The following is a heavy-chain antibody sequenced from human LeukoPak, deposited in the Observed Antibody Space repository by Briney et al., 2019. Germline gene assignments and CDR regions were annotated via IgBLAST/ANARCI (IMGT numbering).Heavy chain of an antibody. CDR3: AKDLGVYDSSGYYPNYFDY. J-gene: IGHJ4*02. CDR1: GFIFTNYF. V-gene: IGHV3-23*01. CDR2: ISGSGGST. D-gene: IGHD3-22*01. Sequence: GGSLRLSCAASGFIFTNYFMSWVRQAPGKGLEWVSAISGSGGSTYYADSVKGRFTISRDNSKNTLYLQMNSLRAEDTAVYYCAKDLGVYDSSGYYPNYFDYWGQGTLVTVSS.